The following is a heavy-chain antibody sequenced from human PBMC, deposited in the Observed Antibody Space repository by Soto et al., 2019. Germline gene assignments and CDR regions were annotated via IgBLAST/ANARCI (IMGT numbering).Heavy chain of an antibody. V-gene: IGHV4-34*01. CDR2: INHSGST. CDR3: AGIGAAAGTGPAY. J-gene: IGHJ4*02. CDR1: GGSFSGYY. D-gene: IGHD6-13*01. Sequence: SETLSLTCAVYGGSFSGYYWSWIRQPPGKGLEWIGEINHSGSTNYNPSLKSRVTISVDTSKNQFSLKLSSVTAADTAVYYCAGIGAAAGTGPAYWGQGTLVTVSS.